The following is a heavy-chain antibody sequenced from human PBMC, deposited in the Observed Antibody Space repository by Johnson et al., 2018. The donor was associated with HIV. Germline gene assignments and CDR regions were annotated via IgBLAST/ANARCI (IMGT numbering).Heavy chain of an antibody. D-gene: IGHD3-22*01. Sequence: EVQLVESGGGLVQRGGSLRLSCAASGFTFKTWIRQAPGKGLEWVSPISGWCLHRLRRLHLQRQFKTALYLHMNSLRAEDTAVDYCAREATYWYDSSGSPYAFDIWGQGTMVTVSS. CDR3: AREATYWYDSSGSPYAFDI. J-gene: IGHJ3*02. CDR1: GFTF. V-gene: IGHV3-23*04. CDR2: ISGWCLH.